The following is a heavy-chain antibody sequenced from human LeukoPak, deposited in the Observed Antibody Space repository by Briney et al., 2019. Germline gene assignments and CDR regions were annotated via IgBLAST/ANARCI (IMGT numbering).Heavy chain of an antibody. CDR1: GFTFSSHA. CDR2: ISGSGGRT. V-gene: IGHV3-23*01. D-gene: IGHD6-19*01. Sequence: GGSLRLSSAAHGFTFSSHAMSWVRQAPGKGLEWVSAISGSGGRTYYADSVKGRFIISRDNSKNTLYLQMNSLRAEDTAVYYCAKDTSSSGWYRSKFDYWGQGTLVTVSS. CDR3: AKDTSSSGWYRSKFDY. J-gene: IGHJ4*02.